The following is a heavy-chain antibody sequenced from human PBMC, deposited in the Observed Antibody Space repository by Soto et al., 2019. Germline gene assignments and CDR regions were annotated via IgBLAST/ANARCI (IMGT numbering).Heavy chain of an antibody. V-gene: IGHV4-30-4*01. CDR1: GGSISSGDYY. D-gene: IGHD1-26*01. CDR2: IYYSGST. CDR3: AREVGATTVYFDY. J-gene: IGHJ4*02. Sequence: QVQLQESGPGLVKPSQTLSLTCTVSGGSISSGDYYWSWIRQPPGKGLEWIGYIYYSGSTYYNPALKSRVTMSVDTSKNQFSLKMSSVTAADTAVYYCAREVGATTVYFDYWGQGTLVTVSS.